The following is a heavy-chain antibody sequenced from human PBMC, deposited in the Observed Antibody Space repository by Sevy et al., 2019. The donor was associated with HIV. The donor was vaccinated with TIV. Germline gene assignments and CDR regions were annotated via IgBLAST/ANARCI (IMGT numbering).Heavy chain of an antibody. CDR1: GGSFSGYY. J-gene: IGHJ6*02. CDR3: ARGGAAVGITYYYYYGMDV. D-gene: IGHD6-13*01. V-gene: IGHV4-34*01. Sequence: SETLSLTCAVYGGSFSGYYWSWIRQPPGKGLEWSGEINHSGSTNYNPSLKSGVTISVDPSKNQFSLKLSSVTAADTAVYYCARGGAAVGITYYYYYGMDVWGQGTTVTVSS. CDR2: INHSGST.